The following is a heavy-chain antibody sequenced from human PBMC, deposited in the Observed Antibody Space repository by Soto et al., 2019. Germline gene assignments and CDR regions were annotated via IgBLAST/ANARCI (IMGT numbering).Heavy chain of an antibody. J-gene: IGHJ6*02. CDR1: GYSFTSYW. CDR3: ARHSAYSSSGAYYYDGMGV. V-gene: IGHV5-51*01. CDR2: IYPGDSDT. D-gene: IGHD6-6*01. Sequence: PGESLKISCKGSGYSFTSYWIGWVRQMPGKGLELMGIIYPGDSDTRYSPSFQGQVTISADKSISTAYLQWSSLKASDTAMYYCARHSAYSSSGAYYYDGMGVWGQGTTVTVSS.